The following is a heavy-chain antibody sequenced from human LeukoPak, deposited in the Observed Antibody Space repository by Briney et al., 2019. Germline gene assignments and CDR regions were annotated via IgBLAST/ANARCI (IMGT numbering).Heavy chain of an antibody. Sequence: SGTLSLTCAVSGGSISSNNWWSWVRQPPGKGLEWIGEIFHSGSTNYNPSLKSRVTISVDKSKNQFSLKLNSVTAADTAVYYCARASRMVRGVFDYWGQGTLVTVSS. J-gene: IGHJ4*02. D-gene: IGHD3-10*01. V-gene: IGHV4-4*02. CDR3: ARASRMVRGVFDY. CDR2: IFHSGST. CDR1: GGSISSNNW.